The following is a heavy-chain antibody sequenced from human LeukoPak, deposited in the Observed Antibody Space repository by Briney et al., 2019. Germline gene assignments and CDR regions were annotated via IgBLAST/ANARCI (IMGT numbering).Heavy chain of an antibody. D-gene: IGHD3-3*01. Sequence: VASVKVSCKASGYTFTGYYMHWVRQAPGQGLEWMGWINPNSGGTNYAQKFQGRVTMTRDTSISTAYMELSRLRSDDTAVYYCARIPLDYDFWSGYPPFDYWGQGTLVTVSS. CDR3: ARIPLDYDFWSGYPPFDY. CDR1: GYTFTGYY. V-gene: IGHV1-2*02. J-gene: IGHJ4*02. CDR2: INPNSGGT.